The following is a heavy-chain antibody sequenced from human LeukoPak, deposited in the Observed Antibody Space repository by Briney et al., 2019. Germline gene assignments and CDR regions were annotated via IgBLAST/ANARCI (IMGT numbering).Heavy chain of an antibody. CDR2: IIPIFGTA. J-gene: IGHJ5*02. Sequence: SVKVSCKASGGTFSSYAISWVRQAPGQGLEWMGGIIPIFGTANYAQKFQGRVTITADESTSTAYMGLSSLRSEDTAVYYCARLGIAAHYNWFDPWGQGTLVTVSS. CDR3: ARLGIAAHYNWFDP. V-gene: IGHV1-69*01. D-gene: IGHD6-6*01. CDR1: GGTFSSYA.